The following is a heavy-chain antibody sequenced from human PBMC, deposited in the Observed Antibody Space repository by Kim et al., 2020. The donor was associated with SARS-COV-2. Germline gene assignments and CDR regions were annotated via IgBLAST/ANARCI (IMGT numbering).Heavy chain of an antibody. D-gene: IGHD6-13*01. J-gene: IGHJ4*02. CDR2: INHSGST. V-gene: IGHV4-34*01. CDR1: GGSFSGYY. Sequence: SETLSLTCAVYGGSFSGYYWSWIRQPPGKGLEWIGEINHSGSTNYNPSLKSRVTISVDTSKNQFSLKLSSVTAADTAVYYCARVTGGYSSSWYVTRLYYFDYWGQGTLVTVSS. CDR3: ARVTGGYSSSWYVTRLYYFDY.